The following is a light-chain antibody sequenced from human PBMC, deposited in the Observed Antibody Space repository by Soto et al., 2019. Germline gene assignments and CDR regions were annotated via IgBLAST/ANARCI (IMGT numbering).Light chain of an antibody. V-gene: IGKV3-15*01. CDR2: DAS. CDR1: QSVSSY. Sequence: IVLTRSPATLSLSPGERATLSCSASQSVSSYLAWYQQKPGQAPRLLIYDASTRPTGIPARFSGRGAGTEFTLTITSLQSEDFAVYYCQQYNDWLWTFGQGTKVDIK. CDR3: QQYNDWLWT. J-gene: IGKJ1*01.